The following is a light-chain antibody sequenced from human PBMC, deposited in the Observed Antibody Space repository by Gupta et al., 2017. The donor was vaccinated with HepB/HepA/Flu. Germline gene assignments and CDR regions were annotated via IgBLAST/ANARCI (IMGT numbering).Light chain of an antibody. CDR3: QEYNNWHPIFT. V-gene: IGKV3-15*01. Sequence: ELVLTQSPATRSVSPGERATLSCSSSQSINNNLAWFQQKPGKATRLLIYDTSTRATGVRARFSVSGSGTEFNLNISSMKSEDFAAYYCQEYNNWHPIFTFGHGTKVEIK. CDR2: DTS. J-gene: IGKJ3*01. CDR1: QSINNN.